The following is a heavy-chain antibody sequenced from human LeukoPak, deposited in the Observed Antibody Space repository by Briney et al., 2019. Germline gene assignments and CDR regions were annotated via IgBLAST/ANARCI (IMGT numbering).Heavy chain of an antibody. D-gene: IGHD1-26*01. V-gene: IGHV4-4*07. CDR2: IYTSGST. CDR1: GGSISSYY. CDR3: ATGETFGMDV. Sequence: SETLSLTCTVPGGSISSYYWSWIRQPAGKGLEWIGRIYTSGSTNYNPSLKSRVTISLDTSKNQFSLKVNSVTAADTAVYYCATGETFGMDVWGQGTTVTVSS. J-gene: IGHJ6*02.